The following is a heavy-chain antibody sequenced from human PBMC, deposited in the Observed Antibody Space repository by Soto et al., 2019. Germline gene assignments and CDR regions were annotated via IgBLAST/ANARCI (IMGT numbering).Heavy chain of an antibody. J-gene: IGHJ4*02. CDR3: ALPITGGFYFDY. Sequence: QNTLKESGPTLVKPTQTLTLTCTFSGFSLRNSGVGVDWIRQPPGTSLECLALIYWDDDKRYSPSLKCRLTITKDTAKIQVVLTTTNMDPVDRPTYYCALPITGGFYFDYWGQGTLVTVS. V-gene: IGHV2-5*02. CDR1: GFSLRNSGVG. D-gene: IGHD3-16*01. CDR2: IYWDDDK.